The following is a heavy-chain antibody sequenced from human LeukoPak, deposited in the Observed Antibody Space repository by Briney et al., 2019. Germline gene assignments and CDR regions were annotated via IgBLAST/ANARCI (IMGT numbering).Heavy chain of an antibody. CDR3: AGGPHGGNGDY. CDR1: GFTVSSNY. J-gene: IGHJ4*02. D-gene: IGHD4-23*01. V-gene: IGHV3-74*01. CDR2: LNSDGSST. Sequence: PGGSLRLSCAASGFTVSSNYMTWVRQAPGKGLVWVSRLNSDGSSTNYADSVKGRFTISRDNTKNTLFLQMNSLRAEDTAVYYCAGGPHGGNGDYWGQGTLVTVSP.